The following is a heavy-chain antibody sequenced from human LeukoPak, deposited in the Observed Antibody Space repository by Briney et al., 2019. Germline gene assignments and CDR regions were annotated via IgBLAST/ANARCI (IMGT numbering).Heavy chain of an antibody. Sequence: GESLKISCKGSGYSFTSYWISWVRQLPGKSLEWMGRIDPSDSYTNYSPSFQGHVTISADKSISTAYLQWSSLKASDTAMYYCARPGKAVAASYYYYGMDVWGKGTTVTVSS. CDR3: ARPGKAVAASYYYYGMDV. CDR2: IDPSDSYT. J-gene: IGHJ6*04. V-gene: IGHV5-10-1*01. CDR1: GYSFTSYW. D-gene: IGHD6-19*01.